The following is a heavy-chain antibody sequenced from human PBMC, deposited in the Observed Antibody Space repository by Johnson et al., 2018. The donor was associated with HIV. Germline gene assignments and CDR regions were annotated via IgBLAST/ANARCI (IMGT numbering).Heavy chain of an antibody. D-gene: IGHD3-22*01. Sequence: VQLVESGGGLVQPGRSLRLSCAASGFTFDDYAMHWVRQAPGKGLEWVSGINWNGGRIGYADSVKGRFTISRDNAKKSLYLQMNSLRAEDTALYYCATHYYDSINAFDIWGQGTMVTVSS. CDR2: INWNGGRI. J-gene: IGHJ3*02. CDR3: ATHYYDSINAFDI. CDR1: GFTFDDYA. V-gene: IGHV3-9*01.